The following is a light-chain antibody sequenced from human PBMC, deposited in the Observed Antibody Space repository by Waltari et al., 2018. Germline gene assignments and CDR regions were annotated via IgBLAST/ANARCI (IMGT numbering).Light chain of an antibody. V-gene: IGLV3-25*03. CDR1: GLGQQS. CDR3: QSVDRSGTLVV. Sequence: YEVTQPPSMSTSPGQTDRIPCSGAGLGQQSVNWYQQKPGQAPVLVIFKDIERPSGIPERFSGSTSGTTVTLTIGGVQAEDEADYYCQSVDRSGTLVVFGGGTRLTVL. J-gene: IGLJ2*01. CDR2: KDI.